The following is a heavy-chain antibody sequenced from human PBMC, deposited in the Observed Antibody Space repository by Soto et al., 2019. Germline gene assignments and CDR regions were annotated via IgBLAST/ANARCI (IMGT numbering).Heavy chain of an antibody. J-gene: IGHJ5*02. CDR2: IYYTGRT. CDR1: GGSLKSGGYY. CDR3: ATDVTSNPTSFDL. Sequence: QVQLQESGPGLVKPSQTLSLTCTVSGGSLKSGGYYWSWIRQHPGRGLEWIGYIYYTGRTYYNPSLDTRVTFSVDSSTNQFSLKLSSVTAAHTAVYYCATDVTSNPTSFDLWGHGTLVTVSS. V-gene: IGHV4-31*02. D-gene: IGHD2-2*01.